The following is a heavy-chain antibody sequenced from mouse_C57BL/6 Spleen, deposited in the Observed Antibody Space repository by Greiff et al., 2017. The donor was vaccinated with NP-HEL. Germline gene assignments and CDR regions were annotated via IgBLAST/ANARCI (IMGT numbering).Heavy chain of an antibody. Sequence: EVKLQQSGPELVKPGASVKISCKASGYTFTDYYMNWVKQSHGKSLEWIGDINPNNGGTSYNQKFKGKATLTVDKSSSTAYMELRSLTSEDSAVYYCARYDGYYVGYAMDYWGQGTSVTVSS. J-gene: IGHJ4*01. CDR1: GYTFTDYY. CDR3: ARYDGYYVGYAMDY. CDR2: INPNNGGT. D-gene: IGHD2-3*01. V-gene: IGHV1-26*01.